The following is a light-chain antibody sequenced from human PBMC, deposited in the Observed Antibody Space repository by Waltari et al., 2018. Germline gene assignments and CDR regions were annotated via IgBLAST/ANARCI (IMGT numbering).Light chain of an antibody. CDR2: AAS. Sequence: DIVLTQSPGTLSLSPGERATLSCRSSQVFTSTSLACYHQKPGQAPRLLIYAASSSATGIPDRFSGSGSGTDFTSIISRMEHADFAVYYCQQYDTLPPMTFGQGTKVEIK. V-gene: IGKV3-20*01. CDR3: QQYDTLPPMT. CDR1: QVFTSTS. J-gene: IGKJ1*01.